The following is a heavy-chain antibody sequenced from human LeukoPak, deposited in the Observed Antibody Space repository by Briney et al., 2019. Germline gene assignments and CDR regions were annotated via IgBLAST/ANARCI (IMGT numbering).Heavy chain of an antibody. CDR3: ARDGVSWFAVIPALAVNWFDP. J-gene: IGHJ5*02. CDR1: GYTFSSYA. D-gene: IGHD3-10*01. Sequence: GASVKVSCKASGYTFSSYAIHWVRQAPGQRLEWMGWIHVGKGNTQYSQKFQGRVNITRDTSASTVYMELSSLRSEDTAVYYCARDGVSWFAVIPALAVNWFDPWGQGTLVTVSS. V-gene: IGHV1-3*01. CDR2: IHVGKGNT.